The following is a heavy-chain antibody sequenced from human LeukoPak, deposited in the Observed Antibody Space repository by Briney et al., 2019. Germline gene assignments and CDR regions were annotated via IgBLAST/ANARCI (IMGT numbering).Heavy chain of an antibody. Sequence: PSETLSLTCTVSGGSISSSSYCWGWIRPPPGKGLEWIGSIYYSGSTYSNPSLKSRVTISVDTSKNQFSLKLSSVTAADTAVYYCARATHYYDSSGYYVGGAFDIWGQGTMVTVSS. J-gene: IGHJ3*02. V-gene: IGHV4-39*07. D-gene: IGHD3-22*01. CDR2: IYYSGST. CDR3: ARATHYYDSSGYYVGGAFDI. CDR1: GGSISSSSYC.